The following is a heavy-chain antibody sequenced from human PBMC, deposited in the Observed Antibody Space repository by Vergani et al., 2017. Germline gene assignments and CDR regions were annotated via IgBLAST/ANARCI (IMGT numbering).Heavy chain of an antibody. J-gene: IGHJ4*02. V-gene: IGHV1-2*02. CDR3: TSFPTETSEYYDSTGYYHRFFEK. CDR1: GYTFTGYY. D-gene: IGHD3-16*01. Sequence: QVQLVQSGAAVKRPGASVKVSCKASGYTFTGYYLHWVRLAPGQGLEWMGWINPKNGLTKYAQRFQGRVSLTRDTSITTAFMELSSLRSDDTAMYYCTSFPTETSEYYDSTGYYHRFFEKWGQGTLVTVSS. CDR2: INPKNGLT.